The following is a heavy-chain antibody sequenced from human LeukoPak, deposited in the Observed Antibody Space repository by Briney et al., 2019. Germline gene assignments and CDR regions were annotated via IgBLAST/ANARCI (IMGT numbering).Heavy chain of an antibody. J-gene: IGHJ5*01. CDR2: IYYSGGT. CDR3: ARYSDNWFDS. CDR1: GGSISGYY. Sequence: SETLSLTCTVSGGSISGYYWSWIRQPPGKGLEWIGYIYYSGGTNYNPSLKSRVTISVDTSKNQFSLKLSSVTAADTAMFYCARYSDNWFDSWGWGTVDSVSS. V-gene: IGHV4-59*01. D-gene: IGHD6-13*01.